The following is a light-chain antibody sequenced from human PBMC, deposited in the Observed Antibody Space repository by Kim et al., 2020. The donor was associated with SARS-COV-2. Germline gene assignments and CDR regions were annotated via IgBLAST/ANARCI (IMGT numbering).Light chain of an antibody. J-gene: IGKJ2*01. CDR2: GVS. CDR1: QSVSSK. V-gene: IGKV3-15*01. Sequence: EIVMTQSPATLSVSPGERATLSCRASQSVSSKLAWYQQKPGQAPRLLIYGVSTRATGIPARFSGSGSGTEFTLTISSLQSEDFAVYYCQHYNNWPPETFGQGTKLEIK. CDR3: QHYNNWPPET.